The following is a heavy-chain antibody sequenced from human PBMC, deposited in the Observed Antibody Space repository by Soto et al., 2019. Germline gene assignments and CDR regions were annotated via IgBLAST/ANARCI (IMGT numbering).Heavy chain of an antibody. D-gene: IGHD2-15*01. CDR3: ARKLGYCSGGSCSNDYYYYYGMDV. J-gene: IGHJ6*02. V-gene: IGHV1-69*13. CDR1: GGTFSSYA. CDR2: IIPIFGTA. Sequence: SVKVSCKASGGTFSSYAISWVRQAPGQGLEWMGGIIPIFGTANYAQKFQGRVTITADESTSTAYMELSSLRSEDTAVYYCARKLGYCSGGSCSNDYYYYYGMDVWGQGTTVTVSS.